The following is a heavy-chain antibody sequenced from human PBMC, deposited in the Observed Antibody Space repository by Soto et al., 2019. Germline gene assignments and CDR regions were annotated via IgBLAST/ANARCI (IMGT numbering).Heavy chain of an antibody. CDR1: GFTFSSYG. CDR2: ISYDGSNK. V-gene: IGHV3-30*03. J-gene: IGHJ4*02. CDR3: ARDNNWSYDS. Sequence: GGSLRLSCAASGFTFSSYGMHWVRQAPGKGLEWVAVISYDGSNKYYADSVKGRFTISRDNSKNTLYLRMNSLRAEDTAVYYCARDNNWSYDSWGRGTLVTVSS. D-gene: IGHD1-1*01.